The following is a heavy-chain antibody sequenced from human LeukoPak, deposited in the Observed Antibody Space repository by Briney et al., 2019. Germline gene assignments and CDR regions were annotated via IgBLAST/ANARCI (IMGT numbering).Heavy chain of an antibody. CDR1: GFTFSSYG. CDR2: IKQDGSEK. J-gene: IGHJ6*03. D-gene: IGHD3-3*01. CDR3: ARDREYDFWTKYYYYYYMDV. V-gene: IGHV3-7*01. Sequence: PGGSLRLSCAASGFTFSSYGMHWVRQAPGKGLEWVANIKQDGSEKYYVDSVKGRFTISRDNAKNSLYLQMNSLRAEDTAVYYCARDREYDFWTKYYYYYYMDVWGKGTTVTVSS.